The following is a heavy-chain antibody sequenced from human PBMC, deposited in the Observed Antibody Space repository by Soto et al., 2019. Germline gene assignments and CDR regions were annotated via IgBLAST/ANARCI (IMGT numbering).Heavy chain of an antibody. CDR3: ARDMRVFDPATIFRENWFDP. V-gene: IGHV3-74*01. CDR2: INSDGSST. D-gene: IGHD2-2*01. Sequence: PGGSLRLSCAASGFTFSSYWMHWVRQAPGKGLVWVSRINSDGSSTSYADSVKGRFTISRDNAKNTLYLQMNSLRAEDTAVYYCARDMRVFDPATIFRENWFDPWGQGTLVTVS. CDR1: GFTFSSYW. J-gene: IGHJ5*02.